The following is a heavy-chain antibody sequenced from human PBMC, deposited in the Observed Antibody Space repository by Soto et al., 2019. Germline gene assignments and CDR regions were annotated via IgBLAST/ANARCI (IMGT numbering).Heavy chain of an antibody. J-gene: IGHJ4*02. CDR3: ARHVPYSSGWYYFDY. CDR2: IDPSDSYT. D-gene: IGHD6-19*01. V-gene: IGHV5-10-1*01. CDR1: GYTFTSFS. Sequence: GESLKISCKGSGYTFTSFSITWVRQMPGKGLEWLGRIDPSDSYTNYGPSFQGHVTISADKPISTAYLQWGSLKASDTAMYYCARHVPYSSGWYYFDYWGQGTLVTVSS.